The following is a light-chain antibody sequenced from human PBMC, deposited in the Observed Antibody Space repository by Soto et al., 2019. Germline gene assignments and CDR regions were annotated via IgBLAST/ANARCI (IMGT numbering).Light chain of an antibody. CDR1: QGISSW. J-gene: IGKJ4*01. V-gene: IGKV1-12*01. Sequence: DIQMTQSPSSVSASVGDRVTITCRASQGISSWLAWFQQKPGEAPRLLIYAASSLHSGVPSRFSGSESGKDFTLPISSLQPEDFATYYCQQGNSFPLTFGGGTKVEIK. CDR2: AAS. CDR3: QQGNSFPLT.